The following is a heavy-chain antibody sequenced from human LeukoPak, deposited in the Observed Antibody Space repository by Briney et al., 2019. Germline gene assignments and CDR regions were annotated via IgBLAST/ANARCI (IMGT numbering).Heavy chain of an antibody. Sequence: SETLSLTCTVSGGSISSSSYYWGWIRQPPGKGLEWIGSIYYSGSTYYNPSLKSRVTISVDTSKNQFSLKLSSVTAADTAVYYCARAVAGPLLGYWGQGTLVTVSS. CDR3: ARAVAGPLLGY. CDR2: IYYSGST. J-gene: IGHJ4*02. D-gene: IGHD6-19*01. CDR1: GGSISSSSYY. V-gene: IGHV4-39*01.